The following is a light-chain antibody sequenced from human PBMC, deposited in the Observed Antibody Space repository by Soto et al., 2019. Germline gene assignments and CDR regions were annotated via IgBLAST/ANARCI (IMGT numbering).Light chain of an antibody. V-gene: IGLV2-8*01. CDR2: EVS. Sequence: QSVLTQPPSASGSPGQSVTISCTGTSSDIGAYNYVSWYQQHPGKAPKLMIHEVSKRPSGVPDRFSGSKSGNTASLTVSGLQAEDEADYYCTSHAGSINLVFGGGTKVTVL. J-gene: IGLJ2*01. CDR1: SSDIGAYNY. CDR3: TSHAGSINLV.